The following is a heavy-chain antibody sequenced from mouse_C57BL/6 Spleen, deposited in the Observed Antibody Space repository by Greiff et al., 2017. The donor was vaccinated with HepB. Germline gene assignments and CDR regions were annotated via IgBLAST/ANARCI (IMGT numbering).Heavy chain of an antibody. D-gene: IGHD2-1*01. CDR2: INPSSGYT. Sequence: VQLQQSGAELARPGASVKMSCKASGYTFTSYTMHWVKQRPGQGLEWIGYINPSSGYTKYNQKFKDKATLTADKSSSTAYMQLSSLTSEDSAVYYCARVDYYAWFAYWGQGTLVTVSA. CDR3: ARVDYYAWFAY. J-gene: IGHJ3*01. CDR1: GYTFTSYT. V-gene: IGHV1-4*01.